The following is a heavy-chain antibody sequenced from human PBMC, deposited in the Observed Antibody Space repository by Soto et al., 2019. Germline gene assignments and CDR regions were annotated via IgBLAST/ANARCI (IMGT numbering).Heavy chain of an antibody. D-gene: IGHD3-10*01. V-gene: IGHV4-34*01. CDR3: ARGGTWHSAYFYYMDV. J-gene: IGHJ6*03. Sequence: ETLSLTCVVSGGSLSDYFWSWIRQPPGMALEWIGEINHLGSINYNPSLKSRVTMSVDTSKNQFSLTLNSVTAADTATYYCARGGTWHSAYFYYMDVWDRGTTVTVSS. CDR2: INHLGSI. CDR1: GGSLSDYF.